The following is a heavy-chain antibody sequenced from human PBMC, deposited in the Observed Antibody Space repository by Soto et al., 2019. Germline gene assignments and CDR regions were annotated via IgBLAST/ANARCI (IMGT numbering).Heavy chain of an antibody. Sequence: QVQLVESGGGVVQPGRSLRLSCAASGFTFSSYAMHWVRQAPGKGLEWLAVISYHGSNEYYADSVKGRFTISRDNSKNTLYLQMNSLRLEDTAVYYCARERVEYGEHPHYGTDVWGQGTTVT. CDR2: ISYHGSNE. CDR1: GFTFSSYA. V-gene: IGHV3-30-3*01. J-gene: IGHJ6*02. CDR3: ARERVEYGEHPHYGTDV. D-gene: IGHD3-10*01.